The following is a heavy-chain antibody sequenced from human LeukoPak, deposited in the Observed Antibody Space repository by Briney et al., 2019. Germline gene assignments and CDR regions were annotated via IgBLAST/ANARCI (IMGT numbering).Heavy chain of an antibody. CDR1: GGSISSGGYY. V-gene: IGHV4-31*03. CDR3: ARGLPSWSGYPGSTFDI. CDR2: IYYSGST. D-gene: IGHD3-3*01. Sequence: SQTLSLTCTVSGGSISSGGYYWSWIRQHPGKGLEWIGYIYYSGSTYYNPSLKSRVTISVDTSKNQFSLKLSSVTAADTAVYYCARGLPSWSGYPGSTFDIWGQGTMVTVSS. J-gene: IGHJ3*02.